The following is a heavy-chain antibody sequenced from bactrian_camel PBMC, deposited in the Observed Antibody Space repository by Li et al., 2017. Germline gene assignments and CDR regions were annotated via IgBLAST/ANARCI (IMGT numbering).Heavy chain of an antibody. Sequence: HVQLVESGGGSVQAGGSLRLSCAISGRSNENYFLAWFRQPPGKDRERIASAYTGDGNAYYADSVKGRFTISRDNAKNTLYLQMNSLKTEDTAVYYCATNLAGYEYSYWGQGTQVTVS. V-gene: IGHV3S54*01. CDR3: ATNLAGYEYSY. J-gene: IGHJ4*01. CDR2: AYTGDGNA. CDR1: GRSNENYF.